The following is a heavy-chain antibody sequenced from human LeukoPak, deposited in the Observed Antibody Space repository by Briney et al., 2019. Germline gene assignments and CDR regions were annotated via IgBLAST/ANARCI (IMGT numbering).Heavy chain of an antibody. CDR3: AREEGMVRGVLDY. V-gene: IGHV4-59*12. Sequence: SETLSLTCTVSGGSISSYYWSWIRQPPGKGLEWIGSIYYSGSTYYNPSLKSRVTISVDTSKNQFSLKLSSVTAADTAVYYCAREEGMVRGVLDYWGQGTLVTVSS. D-gene: IGHD3-10*01. CDR2: IYYSGST. J-gene: IGHJ4*02. CDR1: GGSISSYY.